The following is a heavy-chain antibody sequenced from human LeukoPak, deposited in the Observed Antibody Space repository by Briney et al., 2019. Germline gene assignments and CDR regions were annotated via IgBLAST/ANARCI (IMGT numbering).Heavy chain of an antibody. V-gene: IGHV3-30*18. CDR1: GFTFSDHG. CDR3: TKGQGGITGYFDL. D-gene: IGHD3-9*01. Sequence: PGGSLRLSCAASGFTFSDHGIHWVRQAPGEGLEWVAVVSYDGNSNYYAESVKGRVTISRDNSENMVFLQMNSLRHDDTGVYYCTKGQGGITGYFDLWGRGTLVTVSS. CDR2: VSYDGNSN. J-gene: IGHJ2*01.